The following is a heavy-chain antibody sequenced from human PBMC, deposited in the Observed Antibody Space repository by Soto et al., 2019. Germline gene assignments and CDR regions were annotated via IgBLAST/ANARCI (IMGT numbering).Heavy chain of an antibody. V-gene: IGHV1-3*01. D-gene: IGHD1-1*01. J-gene: IGHJ3*02. CDR2: INAGNGNT. CDR1: GYTFTSYA. Sequence: GGPVKVSCKASGYTFTSYAMHWVRQAPGQRLEWMGWINAGNGNTKYSQKFQGRVTITRDTSASTAYMELSSLRSEDTAVYYCARGTSNAPNAFDIWGQGTMVTVSS. CDR3: ARGTSNAPNAFDI.